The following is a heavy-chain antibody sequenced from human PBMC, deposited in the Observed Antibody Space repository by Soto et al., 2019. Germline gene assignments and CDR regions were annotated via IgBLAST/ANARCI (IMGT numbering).Heavy chain of an antibody. CDR1: GFTFSAYS. V-gene: IGHV3-48*01. Sequence: EVQLVESGGGLVQPGGSLRLSCAASGFTFSAYSINWVRQAPGKGLECVSYISGSSSTIHYADSVKGRVTISRDNAKNLLYLQMSSLRAEDTAVYYCARDDYGFDVWVQGTTVTVSS. CDR3: ARDDYGFDV. CDR2: ISGSSSTI. J-gene: IGHJ6*02.